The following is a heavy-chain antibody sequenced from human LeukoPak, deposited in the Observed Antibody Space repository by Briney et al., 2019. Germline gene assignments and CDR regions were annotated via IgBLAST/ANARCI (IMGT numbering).Heavy chain of an antibody. CDR3: ARDPGDGDYYYYGMDV. CDR1: GFTFSSYA. D-gene: IGHD3-16*01. Sequence: GSLRLSCAASGFTFSSYAMHWVRQAPGKGLEWVAVISYDGSNKYYADSVKGRFTISRDNSKNTLYLQMNSLRAEDTAVYYCARDPGDGDYYYYGMDVWGQGTTVTVSS. V-gene: IGHV3-30-3*01. J-gene: IGHJ6*02. CDR2: ISYDGSNK.